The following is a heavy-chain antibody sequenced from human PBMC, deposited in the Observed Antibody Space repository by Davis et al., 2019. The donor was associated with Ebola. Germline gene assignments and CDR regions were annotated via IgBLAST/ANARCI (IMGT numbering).Heavy chain of an antibody. CDR2: ISAYNGNT. CDR1: GYNFNRYG. Sequence: ASVKVSCKTSGYNFNRYGISWVRQAPGQGLEWMGWISAYNGNTNYAQKLQGRVTMTTDTSTSTAYMEPRSLRSDDTAVYYCARDLRQGYCSGGSCYSGRSYFDYWGQGTLVTVSS. J-gene: IGHJ4*02. D-gene: IGHD2-15*01. CDR3: ARDLRQGYCSGGSCYSGRSYFDY. V-gene: IGHV1-18*01.